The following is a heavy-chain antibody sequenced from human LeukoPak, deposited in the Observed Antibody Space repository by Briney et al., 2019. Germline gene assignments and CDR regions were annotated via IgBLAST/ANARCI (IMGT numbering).Heavy chain of an antibody. CDR1: GFTFSSYW. J-gene: IGHJ5*02. CDR3: AKSGAVAATTGFDP. CDR2: IKQDGSEK. D-gene: IGHD1-26*01. Sequence: PGGSLRLSCAASGFTFSSYWMSWVRQAPGKGLEWVANIKQDGSEKYYVDSVKGRFTISRDNAKNSLYLQMNSLRAEDTAVYYCAKSGAVAATTGFDPWGQGTLVTVSS. V-gene: IGHV3-7*01.